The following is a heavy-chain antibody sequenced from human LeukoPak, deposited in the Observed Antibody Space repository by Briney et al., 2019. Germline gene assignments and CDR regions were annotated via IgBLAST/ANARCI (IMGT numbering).Heavy chain of an antibody. J-gene: IGHJ5*02. CDR2: INPNSGGT. Sequence: ASVKVSCKASGYTLTGYYMHWVRQAPGQGLEWMGWINPNSGGTNYAQKFQGRVTMTRDTSISTAYMELSRLRSDDTAVYYCARDACSSTSCYTFWFDPWGQGTLVTVSS. V-gene: IGHV1-2*02. CDR1: GYTLTGYY. CDR3: ARDACSSTSCYTFWFDP. D-gene: IGHD2-2*02.